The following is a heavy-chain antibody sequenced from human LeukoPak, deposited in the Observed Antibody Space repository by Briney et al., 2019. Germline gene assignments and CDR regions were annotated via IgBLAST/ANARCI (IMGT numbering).Heavy chain of an antibody. CDR2: INPSGGST. Sequence: PGASVKVSCKASGYTFTSYYMHWERQAPGQGLEWMGIINPSGGSTSYAQKFQGRVTMTRDTSTSTVYMELSSLRSEDTAVYYCAVFVPAAIVDYWGQGTLVTVSS. CDR3: AVFVPAAIVDY. D-gene: IGHD2-2*02. J-gene: IGHJ4*02. V-gene: IGHV1-46*01. CDR1: GYTFTSYY.